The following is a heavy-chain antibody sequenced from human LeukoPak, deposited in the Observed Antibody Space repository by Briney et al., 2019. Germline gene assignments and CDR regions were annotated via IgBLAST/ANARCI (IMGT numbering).Heavy chain of an antibody. CDR1: GGSISSYY. Sequence: SETLSLTCTVSGGSISSYYWSWIRQPPGKGLEWIGYIYYSGSTNYNPSPKSRVTISVDTSKNQFSLKLSSVTAADTAVYYCARRLYYYDSTFDYWGQGTLVTVSS. D-gene: IGHD3-22*01. CDR2: IYYSGST. CDR3: ARRLYYYDSTFDY. V-gene: IGHV4-59*01. J-gene: IGHJ4*02.